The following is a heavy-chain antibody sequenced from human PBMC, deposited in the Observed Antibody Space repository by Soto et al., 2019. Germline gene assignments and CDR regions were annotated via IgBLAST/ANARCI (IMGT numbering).Heavy chain of an antibody. CDR3: ARDATLNFDFCKKWNWFDL. D-gene: IGHD3-3*01. V-gene: IGHV1-3*01. Sequence: ASVKVSCKTSGYTFTKYTIHWVRQAPGQRLEGMGWINAGNGNTEYSQKFKGRVTITRDTSSSTAYMELSSLRSEDSGVYYCARDATLNFDFCKKWNWFDLWGQGTLVTVSS. CDR2: INAGNGNT. CDR1: GYTFTKYT. J-gene: IGHJ5*02.